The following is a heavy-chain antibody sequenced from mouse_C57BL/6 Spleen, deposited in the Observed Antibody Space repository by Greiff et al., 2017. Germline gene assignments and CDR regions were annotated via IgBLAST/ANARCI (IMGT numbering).Heavy chain of an antibody. CDR2: IYPRSGNT. J-gene: IGHJ4*01. Sequence: VMLVESGAELARPGASVKLSCKASGYTFTSYGISWVKQRTGQGLEWIGEIYPRSGNTYYNEKFKGKATLTADKSSSTAYMELRSLTSEDSAVYFCAGYYGKGAMDYWGQGTSVTVSS. D-gene: IGHD1-1*01. CDR1: GYTFTSYG. V-gene: IGHV1-81*01. CDR3: AGYYGKGAMDY.